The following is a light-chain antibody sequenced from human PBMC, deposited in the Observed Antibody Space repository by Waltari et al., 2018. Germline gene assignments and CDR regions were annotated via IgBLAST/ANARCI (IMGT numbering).Light chain of an antibody. V-gene: IGLV2-8*01. CDR2: EVT. CDR1: SSDVGAFNS. Sequence: QSALTQPPSASGSPGQSVTIPCPATSSDVGAFNSVSWYQQYPDKAPKLMIYEVTKRPSGVPDRFSGSKSGNTASLTVSGLQAEDEADYYCISYAGNNKYVLGAGTKVTVL. CDR3: ISYAGNNKYV. J-gene: IGLJ1*01.